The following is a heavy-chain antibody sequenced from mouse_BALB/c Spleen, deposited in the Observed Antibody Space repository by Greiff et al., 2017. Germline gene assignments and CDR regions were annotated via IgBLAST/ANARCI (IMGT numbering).Heavy chain of an antibody. V-gene: IGHV5-9-4*01. CDR1: GFTFSSYA. Sequence: EVQGVESGGGLVKPGGSLKLSCAASGFTFSSYAMSWVRQSPEKRLEWVAEISSGGSYTYYPDTVTGRFTISRDNAKNTLYLEMSSLRSEDTAMYYCARAGGNYVRGNYYAMDYWGQGTSVTVSS. D-gene: IGHD2-1*01. CDR3: ARAGGNYVRGNYYAMDY. CDR2: ISSGGSYT. J-gene: IGHJ4*01.